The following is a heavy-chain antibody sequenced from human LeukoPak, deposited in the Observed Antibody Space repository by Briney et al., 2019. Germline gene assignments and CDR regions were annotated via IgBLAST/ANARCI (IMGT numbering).Heavy chain of an antibody. D-gene: IGHD1-26*01. CDR3: ARGTSIVGATDC. Sequence: ASVTVSCKASGYTFTVYYMHWVRQAPGQGLEWMGWINPNGGGTNYAQKFRGRVTMTRDTSISTAYMDLSRLRSDDTAVYYCARGTSIVGATDCWGQGTLVTVSS. J-gene: IGHJ4*02. V-gene: IGHV1-2*02. CDR1: GYTFTVYY. CDR2: INPNGGGT.